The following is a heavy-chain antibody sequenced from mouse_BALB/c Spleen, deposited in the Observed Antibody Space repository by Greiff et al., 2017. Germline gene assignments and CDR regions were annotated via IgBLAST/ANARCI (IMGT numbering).Heavy chain of an antibody. D-gene: IGHD3-1*01. V-gene: IGHV1S56*01. CDR1: GYTFTSYY. CDR2: IYPGNVNT. Sequence: VQLQQSGPELVKPGASVRISCKASGYTFTSYYIHWVKQRPGQGLEWIGWIYPGNVNTKYNEKFKGKATLTADKSSSTAYMQLSSLTSEDSAVYFCAREGARAKDYGGQGTTLTVSS. J-gene: IGHJ2*01. CDR3: AREGARAKDY.